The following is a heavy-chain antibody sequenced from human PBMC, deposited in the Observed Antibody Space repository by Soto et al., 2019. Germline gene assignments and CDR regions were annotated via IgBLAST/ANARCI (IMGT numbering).Heavy chain of an antibody. Sequence: GASVKVSCKASGYSFTGNSMHWVRQAPGQGLEWMGWINASNGNTKYSQKFQGRVTITRDTSASTAYMELSSLRSEDTAVYYCARDGLGYCSGGSCRGFGYWGQGTLVTVSS. CDR2: INASNGNT. V-gene: IGHV1-3*01. D-gene: IGHD2-15*01. J-gene: IGHJ4*02. CDR3: ARDGLGYCSGGSCRGFGY. CDR1: GYSFTGNS.